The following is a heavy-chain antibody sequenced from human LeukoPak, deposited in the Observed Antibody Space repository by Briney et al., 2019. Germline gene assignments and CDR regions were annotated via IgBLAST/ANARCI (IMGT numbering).Heavy chain of an antibody. CDR2: ISGSGGST. V-gene: IGHV3-23*01. J-gene: IGHJ5*02. CDR1: GFTFSNYG. Sequence: GGTLRLSCAASGFTFSNYGMNWVRLAPGKGLEWVSDISGSGGSTYYADAVKGRFTISRDNSKNTVYLQMNSLRAEDTAVYYCAKDPPRFPPMFDPWGQGTLVTVSS. CDR3: AKDPPRFPPMFDP. D-gene: IGHD3-16*01.